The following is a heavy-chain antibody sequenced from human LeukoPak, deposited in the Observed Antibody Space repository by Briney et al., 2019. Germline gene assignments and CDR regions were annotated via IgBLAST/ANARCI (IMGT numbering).Heavy chain of an antibody. CDR3: ARLRAYYYDSSGYYNFDF. D-gene: IGHD3-22*01. CDR1: GGSTSSSSFY. J-gene: IGHJ4*02. Sequence: SETLSLTCTVSGGSTSSSSFYWGWIRQPPGKGLECIRRISYSGRTYYNPSLQSRVTISVDTSKNQFSLRLSSVTAADTAVYYCARLRAYYYDSSGYYNFDFWGQGTLVTVSS. V-gene: IGHV4-39*01. CDR2: ISYSGRT.